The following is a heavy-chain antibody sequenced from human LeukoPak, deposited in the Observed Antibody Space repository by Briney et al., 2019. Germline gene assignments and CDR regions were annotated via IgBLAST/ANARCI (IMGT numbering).Heavy chain of an antibody. J-gene: IGHJ6*02. Sequence: ASVKVSCKASGYTFTSYDINWVRQATGQGLEWMGWMNPNSGNTGYAQKFQGRVTMTRNTSISTAYMELSSLRSEDTAVYYCASGFDYSSYYYYGMDVWGQGTTVTVSS. D-gene: IGHD6-13*01. CDR3: ASGFDYSSYYYYGMDV. CDR2: MNPNSGNT. CDR1: GYTFTSYD. V-gene: IGHV1-8*01.